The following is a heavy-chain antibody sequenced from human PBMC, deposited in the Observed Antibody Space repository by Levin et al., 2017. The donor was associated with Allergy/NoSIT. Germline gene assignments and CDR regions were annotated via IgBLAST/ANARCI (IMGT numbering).Heavy chain of an antibody. J-gene: IGHJ6*02. Sequence: ASVKVSCKASGYTFTDYYLHWVRQAPGQGLEWMGWLNPNSGGTHYAQEFQGRVTMTRDTSISTAYMELSSLGSDDTAVYYCARTYYYGSGSYSEGGMNVWGQGTTVSVSS. V-gene: IGHV1-2*02. CDR2: LNPNSGGT. D-gene: IGHD3-10*01. CDR1: GYTFTDYY. CDR3: ARTYYYGSGSYSEGGMNV.